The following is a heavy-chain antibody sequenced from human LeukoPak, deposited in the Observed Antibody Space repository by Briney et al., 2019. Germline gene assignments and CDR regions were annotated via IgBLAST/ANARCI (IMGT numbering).Heavy chain of an antibody. V-gene: IGHV3-21*01. Sequence: GGSLRLSCAASGFTFSSYSMNWVRQAPAKGLEWVSSISGSSSYIYYADSLKGRFTISRHNAKNSLYLQMNSLRAEDTAVYYCARDQGRYCSGGSCSLFDYWGQGTLVTVSS. J-gene: IGHJ4*02. CDR3: ARDQGRYCSGGSCSLFDY. D-gene: IGHD2-15*01. CDR1: GFTFSSYS. CDR2: ISGSSSYI.